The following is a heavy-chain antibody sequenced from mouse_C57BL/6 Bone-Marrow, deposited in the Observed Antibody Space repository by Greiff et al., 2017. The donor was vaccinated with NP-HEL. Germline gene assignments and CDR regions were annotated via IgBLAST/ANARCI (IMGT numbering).Heavy chain of an antibody. Sequence: EVNVVESGGGLVKPGGSLKLSCAASGFTFSSYAMSWVRQTPEKRLEWVATISDGGSYTYYPHNVKDRFTISRDTAKNNLYLQMSSMKSEDTAMYYCARDLATVVGGLAYWGQGTLVTVSA. J-gene: IGHJ3*01. CDR1: GFTFSSYA. D-gene: IGHD1-1*01. V-gene: IGHV5-4*01. CDR2: ISDGGSYT. CDR3: ARDLATVVGGLAY.